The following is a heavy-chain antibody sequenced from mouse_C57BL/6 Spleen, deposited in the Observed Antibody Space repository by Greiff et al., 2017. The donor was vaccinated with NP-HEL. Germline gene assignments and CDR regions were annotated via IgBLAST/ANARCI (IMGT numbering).Heavy chain of an antibody. V-gene: IGHV1-50*01. J-gene: IGHJ2*01. D-gene: IGHD2-2*01. CDR1: GYTFTSYW. Sequence: QVQLQQPGAELVKPGASVKLSCKASGYTFTSYWMQWVKQRPGQGLEWIGEIDPSDSYTNYNQKFKGKATLTVDTSSSTAYMQLSSLTSEDSAVYYCARGYDSYFDYWGKGTTLTVSS. CDR2: IDPSDSYT. CDR3: ARGYDSYFDY.